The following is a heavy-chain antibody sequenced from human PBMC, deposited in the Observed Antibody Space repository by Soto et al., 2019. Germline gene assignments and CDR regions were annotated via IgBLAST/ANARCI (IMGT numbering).Heavy chain of an antibody. Sequence: QVQLVQSGAEVKKPGSSVKVSCKASGGTFSRHGISWVRQAPGQGLEWLGGIPPIFGTANYPQKFQGRVTITADESTSTDYMELSSLRSEDTAVYYCASNDDILTGSYYYGMDVWGQGTTVTVSS. V-gene: IGHV1-69*12. CDR2: IPPIFGTA. J-gene: IGHJ6*02. D-gene: IGHD3-9*01. CDR3: ASNDDILTGSYYYGMDV. CDR1: GGTFSRHG.